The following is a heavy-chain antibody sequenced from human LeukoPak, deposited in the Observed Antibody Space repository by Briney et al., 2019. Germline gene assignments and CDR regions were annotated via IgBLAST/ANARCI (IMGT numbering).Heavy chain of an antibody. CDR1: GYSFNTYW. J-gene: IGHJ4*02. V-gene: IGHV5-51*01. D-gene: IGHD6-13*01. Sequence: KSGESLKISCKTSGYSFNTYWIAWVRQMPGKGLEWMGIIYPDDSVARYSPSFQGQVTISVDKSITTAYLQWSSLKASDTAMYYCARQRYSSSWYPPDYWGQGTLVTVSS. CDR3: ARQRYSSSWYPPDY. CDR2: IYPDDSVA.